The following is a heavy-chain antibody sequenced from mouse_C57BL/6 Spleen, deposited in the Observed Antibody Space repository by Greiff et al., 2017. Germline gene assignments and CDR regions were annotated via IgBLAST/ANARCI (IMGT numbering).Heavy chain of an antibody. CDR2: IHPNSGST. CDR3: ARGDGYYFVFDY. J-gene: IGHJ2*01. CDR1: GYTFTSYW. D-gene: IGHD2-3*01. V-gene: IGHV1-64*01. Sequence: VQLQQPGAELVKPGASVKLSCKASGYTFTSYWMHWVKQRPGQGLEWIGMIHPNSGSTNYNEKFKSKATLTVDKSSSTAYMQLSSLTSEDSAVNYCARGDGYYFVFDYWGQGTTLTVSS.